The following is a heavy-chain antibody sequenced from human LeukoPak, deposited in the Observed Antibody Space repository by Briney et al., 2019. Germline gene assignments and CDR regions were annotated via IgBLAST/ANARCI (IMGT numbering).Heavy chain of an antibody. CDR1: GYTFTSYG. V-gene: IGHV1-18*01. CDR2: ISAYNGNT. CDR3: ARGSWNDEAADAFDI. J-gene: IGHJ3*02. Sequence: ASVKVSCKASGYTFTSYGISWLRQAPGQGLEWMGWISAYNGNTNYAQKLQGRVTMTTDTSTSTVYMELRSLTSDDTAVYYCARGSWNDEAADAFDIWGQGTMVTVSS. D-gene: IGHD1-1*01.